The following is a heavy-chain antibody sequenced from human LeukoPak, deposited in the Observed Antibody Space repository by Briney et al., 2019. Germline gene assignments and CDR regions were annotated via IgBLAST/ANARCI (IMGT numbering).Heavy chain of an antibody. V-gene: IGHV3-21*04. D-gene: IGHD3-10*01. CDR3: AKAEYYYGSGSRGGFDY. CDR2: ISSSSSYI. Sequence: GGSLRLSCAASGFTFSSYSMNWVRQAPGKGLEWVSSISSSSSYIYYADSVKGRFTISRDNAKNSLYLQMNSLRAEDTAVYYCAKAEYYYGSGSRGGFDYWGQGTLVTVSS. J-gene: IGHJ4*02. CDR1: GFTFSSYS.